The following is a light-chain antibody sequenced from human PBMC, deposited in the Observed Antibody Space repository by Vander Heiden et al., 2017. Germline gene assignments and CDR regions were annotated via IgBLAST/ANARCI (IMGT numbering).Light chain of an antibody. CDR1: QSLSTW. J-gene: IGKJ1*01. CDR2: KAS. V-gene: IGKV1-5*03. Sequence: DIQITQPPSTLSSSVGDRATIPCRASQSLSTWLGWYQQKPGKAPKLLLCKASSLESGVPSRFSGSGSGTEFTLTISSLQPDDFTTYYCQQYSSSPWTFGQGTKVEIK. CDR3: QQYSSSPWT.